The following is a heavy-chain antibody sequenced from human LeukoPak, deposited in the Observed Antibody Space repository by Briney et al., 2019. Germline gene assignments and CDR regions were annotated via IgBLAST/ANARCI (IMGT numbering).Heavy chain of an antibody. V-gene: IGHV3-48*01. CDR1: GFTFSSYW. CDR3: ARGSIAYYYMDV. CDR2: ISSSSSTI. J-gene: IGHJ6*03. Sequence: GGSLRLSCAASGFTFSSYWMSWVRQAPGKGLEWVSYISSSSSTIYYADSVKGRFTISRDNAKNSLYLQMNSLRAEDTAVYYCARGSIAYYYMDVWGKGTTVTISS. D-gene: IGHD3-22*01.